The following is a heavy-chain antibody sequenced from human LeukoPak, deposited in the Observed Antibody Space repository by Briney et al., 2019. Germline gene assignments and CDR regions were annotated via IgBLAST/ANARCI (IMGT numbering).Heavy chain of an antibody. V-gene: IGHV3-23*01. Sequence: GGSLKLSCAASGFTFSNYAMSWVRQAPGKGLEWVSSISSASAGRDYTDSVKGRFTISRDNSKNTLYLQMNGLRGEDTATYYCVRDSRLTGIDLMVHSWFDLWGQGTLVTVSS. CDR3: VRDSRLTGIDLMVHSWFDL. D-gene: IGHD2-8*01. CDR2: ISSASAGR. J-gene: IGHJ5*02. CDR1: GFTFSNYA.